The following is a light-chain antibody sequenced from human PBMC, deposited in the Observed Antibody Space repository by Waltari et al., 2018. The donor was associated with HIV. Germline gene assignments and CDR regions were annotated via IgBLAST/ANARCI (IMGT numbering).Light chain of an antibody. CDR1: SGTIASNS. CDR3: QSYDTTNHLI. CDR2: EDT. V-gene: IGLV6-57*04. J-gene: IGLJ2*01. Sequence: FMLTQPHSMSASPGTTVTISCTRSSGTIASNSVQWYQQRPGGAPTPVVFEDTQGPSGFPVRFSGSIDSSSNSASLTISGLKTEDEADYYCQSYDTTNHLIFGGGTKVTVL.